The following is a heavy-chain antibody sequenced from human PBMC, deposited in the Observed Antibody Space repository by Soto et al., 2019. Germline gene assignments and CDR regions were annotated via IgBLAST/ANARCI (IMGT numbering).Heavy chain of an antibody. CDR2: ISVYNGNT. Sequence: ASVKVSCKASGHTFTSSGISWVRQAPGQGLEWMGWISVYNGNTNYAQNFQGRVSMTTDTSTSTVYMALRNLRSDDTAVYYCARGVVVPAATGKTWFDPWGQGTLVTVSS. J-gene: IGHJ5*02. D-gene: IGHD2-2*01. CDR3: ARGVVVPAATGKTWFDP. CDR1: GHTFTSSG. V-gene: IGHV1-18*01.